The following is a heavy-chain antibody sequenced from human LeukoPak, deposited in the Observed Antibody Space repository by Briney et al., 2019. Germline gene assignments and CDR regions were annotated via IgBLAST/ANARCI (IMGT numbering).Heavy chain of an antibody. V-gene: IGHV5-51*01. D-gene: IGHD3-10*01. J-gene: IGHJ4*02. CDR1: GYSFTSYW. Sequence: GESLKISCKGSGYSFTSYWIGWVRQMPGKGLGWMGIIYPGASDTRYSPSFQGQVTISADKSISTAYLQWSSLKASDTAMYYCARRHSYPRGDFDYWGQGTLVTVSS. CDR3: ARRHSYPRGDFDY. CDR2: IYPGASDT.